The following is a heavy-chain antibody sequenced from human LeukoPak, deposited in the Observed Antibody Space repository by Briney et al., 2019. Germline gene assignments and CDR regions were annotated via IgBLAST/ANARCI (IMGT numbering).Heavy chain of an antibody. J-gene: IGHJ4*02. CDR3: ARESGSVNFDS. CDR1: GFTFSSYS. Sequence: PGGSLRLSCAASGFTFSSYSMNWVRQAPGKGLEWVSYISSSSSTIYYADSVKGRFTISRDNSKNTLYLQMNSLRAEDTAVYYCARESGSVNFDSWGQGTLVTVSS. CDR2: ISSSSSTI. D-gene: IGHD3-10*01. V-gene: IGHV3-48*01.